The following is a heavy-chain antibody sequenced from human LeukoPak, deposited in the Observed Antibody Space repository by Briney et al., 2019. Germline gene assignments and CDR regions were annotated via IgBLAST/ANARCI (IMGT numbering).Heavy chain of an antibody. CDR3: AKSWCETICYGIYD. D-gene: IGHD2-2*01. V-gene: IGHV3-23*01. Sequence: GGSLRLSCSASGFTFSSFAMNWVRQAPGKGLEWVSIISGYGDSTYYAESVKGRFTISRDNSKNTLYLQMNSLRADDTAVYYCAKSWCETICYGIYDWGQGTLVTVS. J-gene: IGHJ4*02. CDR2: ISGYGDST. CDR1: GFTFSSFA.